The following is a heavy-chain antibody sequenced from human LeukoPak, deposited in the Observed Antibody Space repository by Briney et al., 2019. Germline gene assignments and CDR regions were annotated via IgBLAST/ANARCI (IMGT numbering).Heavy chain of an antibody. CDR3: ARGSDAEYFQH. Sequence: ASVKVSCKASGYTFTGYYMHWVRQAPGQGLEWMGWINPNSGGTNYAQKFQGRVTTTRDASITTDYMELSSLRSDDTAMFYCARGSDAEYFQHWGQGTLVTVSS. J-gene: IGHJ1*01. CDR2: INPNSGGT. V-gene: IGHV1-2*02. CDR1: GYTFTGYY.